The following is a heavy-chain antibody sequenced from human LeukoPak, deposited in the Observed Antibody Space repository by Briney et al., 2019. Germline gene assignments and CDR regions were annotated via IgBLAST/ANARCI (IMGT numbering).Heavy chain of an antibody. CDR2: ISGSGGST. CDR1: GFTFSSYA. CDR3: ARGVGDYGTFDY. J-gene: IGHJ4*02. D-gene: IGHD4-17*01. V-gene: IGHV3-23*01. Sequence: PGGSLRLSCAASGFTFSSYAMSWVRQAPGKGLEWVSAISGSGGSTYYADSVKGRFTISRDNSKNTLYLQMNSLRAEDTAVYYCARGVGDYGTFDYWAQGTLVTVSS.